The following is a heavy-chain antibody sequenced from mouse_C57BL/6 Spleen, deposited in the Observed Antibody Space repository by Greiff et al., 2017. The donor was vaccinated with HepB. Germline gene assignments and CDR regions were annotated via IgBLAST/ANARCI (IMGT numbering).Heavy chain of an antibody. V-gene: IGHV1-26*01. CDR1: GYTFTDYY. D-gene: IGHD2-10*01. CDR2: INPNNGGT. CDR3: ARRGLLGDAMDC. Sequence: EVQLQQSGPELVKPGASVKISCKASGYTFTDYYMNWVKQSHGKSLEWIGDINPNNGGTSYNQKFKGKATLTVDKSSSTAYMELRSLTSEDSAVYYCARRGLLGDAMDCWGQGTSVTVSS. J-gene: IGHJ4*01.